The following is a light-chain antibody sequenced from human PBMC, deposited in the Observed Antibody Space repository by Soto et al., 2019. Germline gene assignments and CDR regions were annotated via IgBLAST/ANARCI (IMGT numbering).Light chain of an antibody. Sequence: EIVLTQSPGTLSLSPGERATLYCRASQSVSSSYLAWYQQKPGQAPRLLIYDASSRATGIPDRFSGSGSGTDFTLTISRLEPEDFAVYYCQHYGSSPTWTFGQGTKVDNK. J-gene: IGKJ1*01. CDR1: QSVSSSY. CDR2: DAS. CDR3: QHYGSSPTWT. V-gene: IGKV3-20*01.